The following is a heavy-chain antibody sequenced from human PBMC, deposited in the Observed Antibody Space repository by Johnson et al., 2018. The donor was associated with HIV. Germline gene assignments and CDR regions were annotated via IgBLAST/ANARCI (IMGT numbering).Heavy chain of an antibody. CDR2: IGTAGDT. CDR3: ARAQGCSSTSCSAVGAFDI. CDR1: GFTFSSYD. Sequence: VQLVESGGGVVQPGRSLRLSCVGSGFTFSSYDIHWVRQARGKGLEWVSGIGTAGDTYYPGSVKGRFTISRENVINSLYLQMNSLRAGDTAVYYCARAQGCSSTSCSAVGAFDIWGQGTVVTVSS. V-gene: IGHV3-13*01. D-gene: IGHD2-2*01. J-gene: IGHJ3*02.